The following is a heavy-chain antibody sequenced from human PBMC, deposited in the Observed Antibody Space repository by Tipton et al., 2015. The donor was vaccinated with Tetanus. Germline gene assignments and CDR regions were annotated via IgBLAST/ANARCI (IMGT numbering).Heavy chain of an antibody. D-gene: IGHD2-15*01. Sequence: SLRLSCAASGFIFSSYGIHWVRQAPGKGLEWVAVSWYDGTDKYYADSVKGRFTISRDNSKNTLYLQMNSLRAEDTALHYCAREADCSGGSCFSGDFDTWGQGTQVTVSS. J-gene: IGHJ4*02. V-gene: IGHV3-33*01. CDR2: SWYDGTDK. CDR3: AREADCSGGSCFSGDFDT. CDR1: GFIFSSYG.